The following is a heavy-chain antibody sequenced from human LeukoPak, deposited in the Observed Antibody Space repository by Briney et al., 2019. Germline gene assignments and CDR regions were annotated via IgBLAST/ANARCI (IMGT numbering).Heavy chain of an antibody. CDR2: ISWNSGSI. D-gene: IGHD3-10*01. Sequence: SLRLSCAASGFIFDDYAMHWVRQAPGKGLEWVSRISWNSGSIGYADSVKGRFTISRDNAKNSLHLQMNSLRAEDTALYYCAKEDVVRGVISGMDVWGQGTTVTVSS. V-gene: IGHV3-9*01. CDR1: GFIFDDYA. J-gene: IGHJ6*02. CDR3: AKEDVVRGVISGMDV.